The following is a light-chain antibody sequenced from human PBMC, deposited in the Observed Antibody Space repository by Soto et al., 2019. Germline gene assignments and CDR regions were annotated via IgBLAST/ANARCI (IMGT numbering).Light chain of an antibody. CDR2: SNN. V-gene: IGLV1-47*02. J-gene: IGLJ2*01. CDR3: AAWDDSLSGYVV. CDR1: SSNIGSNY. Sequence: QSVLTQPPSAYGTPGQRVTISCSGSSSNIGSNYVYWYQQLPGTPPKLLIYSNNQRPSGVPDRFSGSKSGTSAALAISGLRSEDEADYYCAAWDDSLSGYVVFGGGTKLTVL.